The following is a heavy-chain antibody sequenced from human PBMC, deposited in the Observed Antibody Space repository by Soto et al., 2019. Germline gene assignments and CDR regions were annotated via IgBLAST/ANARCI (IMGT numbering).Heavy chain of an antibody. CDR1: GGSISSGDYY. CDR3: ARDRRRSGPLDY. J-gene: IGHJ4*02. D-gene: IGHD3-10*01. CDR2: IYYSGST. Sequence: PSETLSLTCTVSGGSISSGDYYWSWIRQPPGKGLEWIGYIYYSGSTYYNPSLKSRVTISVDTSKNQFSLKLSSVTAADTAVYYCARDRRRSGPLDYWGQGTLVTAPQ. V-gene: IGHV4-30-4*01.